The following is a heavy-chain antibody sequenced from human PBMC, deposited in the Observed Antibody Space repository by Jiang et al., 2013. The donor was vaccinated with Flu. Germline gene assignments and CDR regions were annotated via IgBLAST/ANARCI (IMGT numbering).Heavy chain of an antibody. CDR2: IWYDGSNK. CDR3: ARELIDVDDYYMDV. Sequence: QLVESGGGVVQPGRSLRLSCAASGFTFSSYGMHWVRQAPGKGLEWVAVIWYDGSNKYYADSVKGRFTISRDNSKNTLYLQMNSLRAEDTAVYYCARELIDVDDYYMDVWGQRDHGHRLL. V-gene: IGHV3-33*01. CDR1: GFTFSSYG. D-gene: IGHD2-21*01. J-gene: IGHJ6*03.